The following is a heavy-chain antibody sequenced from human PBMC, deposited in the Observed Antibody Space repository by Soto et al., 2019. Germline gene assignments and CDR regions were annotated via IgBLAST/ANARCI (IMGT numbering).Heavy chain of an antibody. J-gene: IGHJ6*02. Sequence: QVQLVQSGAEVKEPGSSVKVSCKASGGTFSSYAISWVRQAPGQGLEWMGGISPLFRTTDYAQKFQGRVTITADEPTSTAYKEVSSLRFADAAVYYCATDNDRLKLGGNYYYLMDVWGQGTTITVSS. CDR3: ATDNDRLKLGGNYYYLMDV. D-gene: IGHD1-1*01. CDR2: ISPLFRTT. CDR1: GGTFSSYA. V-gene: IGHV1-69*12.